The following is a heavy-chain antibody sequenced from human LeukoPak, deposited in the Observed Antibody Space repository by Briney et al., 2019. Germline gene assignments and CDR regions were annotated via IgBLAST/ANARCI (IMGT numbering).Heavy chain of an antibody. J-gene: IGHJ5*02. CDR3: ARTDYDFWSGYKEFDP. CDR2: MNPNSGNT. Sequence: ASVKVSCKASGYTFTSYDVNWVRQATGQGLEWMGWMNPNSGNTGYAQKFQGRVTITRNTSISTAYMELSSLRSEDTAVYYCARTDYDFWSGYKEFDPWGQGTLVTVSS. CDR1: GYTFTSYD. D-gene: IGHD3-3*01. V-gene: IGHV1-8*03.